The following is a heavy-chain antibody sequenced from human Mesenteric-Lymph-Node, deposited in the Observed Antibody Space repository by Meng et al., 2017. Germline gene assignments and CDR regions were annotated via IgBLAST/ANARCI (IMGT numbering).Heavy chain of an antibody. Sequence: VRLVESGGGLVQPGGSLRLSCAASGFALSGFSMSWVRQAPGRGLDWVSSITSSSTYIHYADSVRGRFTISRDNADNSLYLQMDSLRAEDTAVYFCVRVHRQSSYAFDIWGRGTMVTVSS. CDR2: ITSSSTYI. J-gene: IGHJ3*02. CDR1: GFALSGFS. V-gene: IGHV3-21*01. CDR3: VRVHRQSSYAFDI.